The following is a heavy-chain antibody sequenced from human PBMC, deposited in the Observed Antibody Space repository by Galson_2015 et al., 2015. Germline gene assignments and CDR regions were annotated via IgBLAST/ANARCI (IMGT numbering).Heavy chain of an antibody. D-gene: IGHD2-15*01. CDR3: AKGWDIVVVVAAYDY. J-gene: IGHJ4*02. Sequence: SLRLSCAASGFTFSSYAMSWVRQAPGKGLEWVSAISGRGGSTYYADSVKGRFTISRDNSKNTLYLQMNSLRAEDTAVYYCAKGWDIVVVVAAYDYWGQGTLVTVSS. CDR1: GFTFSSYA. CDR2: ISGRGGST. V-gene: IGHV3-23*01.